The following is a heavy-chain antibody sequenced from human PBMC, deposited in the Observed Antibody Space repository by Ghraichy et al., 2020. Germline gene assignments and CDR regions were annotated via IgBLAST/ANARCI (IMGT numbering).Heavy chain of an antibody. Sequence: GGSRRLSCAASGFTFSTYAMSWVRQAPGKGLERVSAISDSGGTTYYADSVKGRFTVSRDNSKNTLYLQMNSLRAEDTAVYYCAKVSSSWSTLDYWGQGTLVTVSS. V-gene: IGHV3-23*01. J-gene: IGHJ4*02. CDR1: GFTFSTYA. D-gene: IGHD6-13*01. CDR3: AKVSSSWSTLDY. CDR2: ISDSGGTT.